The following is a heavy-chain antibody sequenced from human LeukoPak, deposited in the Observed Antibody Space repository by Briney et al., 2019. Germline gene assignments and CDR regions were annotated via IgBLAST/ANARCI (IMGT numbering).Heavy chain of an antibody. CDR1: GYTFTTYA. V-gene: IGHV7-4-1*02. CDR3: ARAVGCGSGLCYSVY. D-gene: IGHD2-8*02. Sequence: ASVKVSCKASGYTFTTYAINWERQAPGQGLEWMGWINTNTGNPTYAQGFTGRFVFSLDTSVSTAYLQTSSLKAEDSAVYYCARAVGCGSGLCYSVYWGQGTLVTVSS. CDR2: INTNTGNP. J-gene: IGHJ4*02.